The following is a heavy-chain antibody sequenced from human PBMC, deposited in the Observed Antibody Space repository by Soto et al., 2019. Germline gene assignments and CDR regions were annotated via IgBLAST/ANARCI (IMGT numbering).Heavy chain of an antibody. CDR3: ASTRLHDY. CDR1: GFNFSVYW. Sequence: EVQLVESGGGLVQPGESLRLSCAVSGFNFSVYWMSWVRQAPGKGLEWVANIKEDGSEQYYVDSVKGRFTISRDNAKKSLSLQMNGLRAEDTAVYYCASTRLHDYWGQGTLVTVSS. V-gene: IGHV3-7*01. J-gene: IGHJ4*02. CDR2: IKEDGSEQ. D-gene: IGHD4-4*01.